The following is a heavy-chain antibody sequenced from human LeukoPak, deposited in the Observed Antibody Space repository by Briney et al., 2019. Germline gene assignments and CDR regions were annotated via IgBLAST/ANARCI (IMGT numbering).Heavy chain of an antibody. CDR2: IYYSGST. J-gene: IGHJ4*02. CDR1: GGSISSSSYY. CDR3: ARPARYCSGGSCWDS. D-gene: IGHD2-15*01. V-gene: IGHV4-39*07. Sequence: PSETLSLTCTVSGGSISSSSYYWAWVRQPPGKGLEWIGSIYYSGSTYYSPSLKSRVTISVDTSKNQFSLKLTSVTAADTAIYYCARPARYCSGGSCWDSWGQGTLVTVSS.